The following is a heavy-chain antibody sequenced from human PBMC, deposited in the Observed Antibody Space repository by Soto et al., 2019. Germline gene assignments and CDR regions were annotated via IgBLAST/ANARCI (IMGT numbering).Heavy chain of an antibody. V-gene: IGHV4-61*01. J-gene: IGHJ6*02. CDR1: GGSVSSGSYY. Sequence: NPSETLSLTCTVSGGSVSSGSYYWSWIRQPPGKGLEWIGYIYYSGSTNYNPSLKSRVTISVDTSKNQFSLKLSSVTAADTAVYYCARADLDYDSSGYMDVWGQGTTVTVSS. D-gene: IGHD3-22*01. CDR2: IYYSGST. CDR3: ARADLDYDSSGYMDV.